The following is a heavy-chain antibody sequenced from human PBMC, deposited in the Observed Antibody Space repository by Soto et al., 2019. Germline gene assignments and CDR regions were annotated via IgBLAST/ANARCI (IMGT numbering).Heavy chain of an antibody. D-gene: IGHD3-10*01. CDR2: TIPLFGTT. V-gene: IGHV1-69*01. CDR3: VAELDFGKLSVV. CDR1: GDTFKNSV. J-gene: IGHJ3*01. Sequence: QVQLVQSGVEVKKPGSSVRVSCKASGDTFKNSVISWVRQAPGQGLVWMGGTIPLFGTTDYAQKFQGRLTITTDESTTTAYMEVSRLTSEDTAVYYCVAELDFGKLSVVWGQGTKVIVSS.